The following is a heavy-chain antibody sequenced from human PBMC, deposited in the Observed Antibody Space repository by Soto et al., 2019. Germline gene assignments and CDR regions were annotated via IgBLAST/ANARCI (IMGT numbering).Heavy chain of an antibody. Sequence: QVQLVQSGAEVKKHGSSVKVSCKASGGTFSSYAISWVRQAPGQGLEWMGGIIPIFGTANYAQKFQGRVTITADESTSTAYMELSSLRSEDTSVYYCARDQESLVVVPAAMPNAYYYYGMDVWGQGTTVTVSS. CDR3: ARDQESLVVVPAAMPNAYYYYGMDV. D-gene: IGHD2-2*01. CDR1: GGTFSSYA. CDR2: IIPIFGTA. V-gene: IGHV1-69*01. J-gene: IGHJ6*02.